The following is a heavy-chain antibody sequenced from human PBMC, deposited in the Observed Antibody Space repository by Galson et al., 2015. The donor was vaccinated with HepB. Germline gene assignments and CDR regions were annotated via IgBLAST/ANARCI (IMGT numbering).Heavy chain of an antibody. D-gene: IGHD6-13*01. CDR3: ARDQRAAAGYNWFDP. CDR2: IWYDGSNK. Sequence: SLRLSCAASGFTFSSYGMHWVRQAPGKGLEWVAVIWYDGSNKYYADSVKGRFTISRDNSKNTLYLQMNSLRAEDTAVYYCARDQRAAAGYNWFDPWGQGTLVTVSS. V-gene: IGHV3-33*01. CDR1: GFTFSSYG. J-gene: IGHJ5*02.